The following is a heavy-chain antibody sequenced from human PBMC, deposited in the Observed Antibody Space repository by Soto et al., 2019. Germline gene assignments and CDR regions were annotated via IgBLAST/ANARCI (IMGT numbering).Heavy chain of an antibody. CDR3: ARRGVGWGYSTPHYYYGMDV. D-gene: IGHD3-22*01. CDR2: IIPILGIA. V-gene: IGHV1-69*02. Sequence: QVQLVQSGAEVKKPGSSVKVSCKASGGTFSSYTISWVRQAPGQGLEWMGRIIPILGIANYAQKFQGRVTITADKSTSTAYMERSSLRSEDTAVYYCARRGVGWGYSTPHYYYGMDVWGQGTTVTVSS. CDR1: GGTFSSYT. J-gene: IGHJ6*02.